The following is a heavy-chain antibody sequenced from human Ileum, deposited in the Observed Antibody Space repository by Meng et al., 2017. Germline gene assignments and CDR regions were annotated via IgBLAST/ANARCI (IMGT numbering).Heavy chain of an antibody. CDR3: VRGPTGEFDYYGMDV. D-gene: IGHD3-10*01. Sequence: GGSLRLSCAASGHSFSEKAMHWVRQAPGKGLEWVSVISYDCINKYYADSVKGRFTISRDNSKNRLYLQMSSLRGEDTAVYYCVRGPTGEFDYYGMDVWGQGTMVTVSS. J-gene: IGHJ6*02. CDR1: GHSFSEKA. V-gene: IGHV3-30*15. CDR2: ISYDCINK.